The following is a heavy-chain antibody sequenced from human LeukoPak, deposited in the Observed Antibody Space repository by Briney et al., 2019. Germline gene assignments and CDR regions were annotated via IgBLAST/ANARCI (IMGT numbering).Heavy chain of an antibody. CDR1: GYTFTSYG. CDR3: ARSSLAVAGSVFDY. CDR2: ISTYNGNT. V-gene: IGHV1-18*01. J-gene: IGHJ4*02. D-gene: IGHD6-19*01. Sequence: ASVKVSCKASGYTFTSYGISWVRQAPGQGLEWMGWISTYNGNTHYAQKLQGRVTMTTDTSTSTAYMELRSLISDDTAVYYCARSSLAVAGSVFDYWGQGTLVTVSS.